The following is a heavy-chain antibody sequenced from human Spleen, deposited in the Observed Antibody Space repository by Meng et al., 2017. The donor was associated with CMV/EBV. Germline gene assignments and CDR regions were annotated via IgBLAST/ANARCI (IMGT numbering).Heavy chain of an antibody. CDR1: GFTFSSSW. Sequence: GGSLRLSCAASGFTFSSSWMSWVRQAPGKGLEWVANIKQDGSEKYYVDSVKGRFTISRDNAKNSLYLHMNSLRADDTAVYYCMLWRSASFDSWGQGTLVTVSS. CDR2: IKQDGSEK. D-gene: IGHD3-16*01. V-gene: IGHV3-7*01. J-gene: IGHJ4*02. CDR3: MLWRSASFDS.